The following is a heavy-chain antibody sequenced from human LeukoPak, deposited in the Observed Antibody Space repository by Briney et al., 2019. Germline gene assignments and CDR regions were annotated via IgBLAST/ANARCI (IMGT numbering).Heavy chain of an antibody. V-gene: IGHV3-21*05. CDR2: ISSSSSYI. Sequence: PGGSLRLSCAASGFTFSSYEMNWVRQAPGKGLEWVSYISSSSSYIYYADSVKGRFTISRDNSKNTLYLQMNSLRVEDTAIYYCAKGDSDYFYTLVDYWGQGTLVTVSS. J-gene: IGHJ4*02. CDR1: GFTFSSYE. CDR3: AKGDSDYFYTLVDY. D-gene: IGHD3-22*01.